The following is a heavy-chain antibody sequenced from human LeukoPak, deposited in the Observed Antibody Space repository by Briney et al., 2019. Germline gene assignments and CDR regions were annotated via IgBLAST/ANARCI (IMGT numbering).Heavy chain of an antibody. CDR1: GYTFTSYG. V-gene: IGHV1-18*01. D-gene: IGHD3-9*01. Sequence: ASVKVSCKASGYTFTSYGISWVRQAPGQGLEWMGWISAYNGNTNYAQKLQGRVAMTTDTSTSTAYMELRSLRSDDTAVYYCARGTYDTYYYYMDVWGKGTTVTVSS. CDR3: ARGTYDTYYYYMDV. CDR2: ISAYNGNT. J-gene: IGHJ6*03.